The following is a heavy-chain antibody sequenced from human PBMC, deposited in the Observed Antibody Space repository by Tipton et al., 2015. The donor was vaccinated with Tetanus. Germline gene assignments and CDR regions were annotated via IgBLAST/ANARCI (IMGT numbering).Heavy chain of an antibody. J-gene: IGHJ4*02. V-gene: IGHV4-4*01. CDR1: GGSISSNYW. D-gene: IGHD6-13*01. Sequence: TLSLTCAVSGGSISSNYWWSWVRQSPGTGLEWIGEISHNGSTNYNPSLKSRVTISVDKSKNQISLQLTSVTAADTAVYFCAGLTAQRTELYFDHWGQGTLVTVSS. CDR2: ISHNGST. CDR3: AGLTAQRTELYFDH.